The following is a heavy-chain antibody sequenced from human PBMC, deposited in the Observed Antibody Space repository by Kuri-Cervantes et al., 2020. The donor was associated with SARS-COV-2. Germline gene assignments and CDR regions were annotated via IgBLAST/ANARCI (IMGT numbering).Heavy chain of an antibody. CDR2: ISSSSSYI. CDR1: GFTFSSYS. Sequence: GGSLRLSCAASGFTFSSYSMNWVRQAPGKGLEWVSSISSSSSYIYYADSVKGRLTISRDNAKNSLYLQMNSLRAEDTAVYYCARGPRVYDILTGYYCAFDIWGQGTMVTVSS. D-gene: IGHD3-9*01. J-gene: IGHJ3*02. V-gene: IGHV3-21*01. CDR3: ARGPRVYDILTGYYCAFDI.